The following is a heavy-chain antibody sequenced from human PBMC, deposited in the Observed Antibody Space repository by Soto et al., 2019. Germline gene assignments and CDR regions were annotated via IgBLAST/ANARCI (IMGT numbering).Heavy chain of an antibody. V-gene: IGHV3-33*01. J-gene: IGHJ4*02. Sequence: PGGSLRLSCAASGFTFSSYGMHWVRQAPGKGLEWVAVIWYDGSNKYYADSVKGRFTISRDNSKNTLYLQMNSLRAEDTAVYYCARERLRSRFDYWGQGTLVTVSS. CDR1: GFTFSSYG. CDR3: ARERLRSRFDY. D-gene: IGHD4-17*01. CDR2: IWYDGSNK.